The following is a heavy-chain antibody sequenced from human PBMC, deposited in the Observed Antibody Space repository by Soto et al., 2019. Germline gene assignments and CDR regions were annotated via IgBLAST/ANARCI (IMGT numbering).Heavy chain of an antibody. J-gene: IGHJ5*02. CDR3: AKEAEDIVISWFDP. CDR1: GFSFSSYA. Sequence: PGGSLRLSCAASGFSFSSYAMSWVRQAPGKGLEWVSTISGSGGATYYADSVKGRFTISRDNSKNTVYVQMNSLRAEDTAVYYCAKEAEDIVISWFDPWGHGTLVTVSS. CDR2: ISGSGGAT. V-gene: IGHV3-23*01. D-gene: IGHD2-15*01.